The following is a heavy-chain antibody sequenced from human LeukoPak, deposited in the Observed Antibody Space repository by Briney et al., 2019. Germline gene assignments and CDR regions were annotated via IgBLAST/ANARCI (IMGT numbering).Heavy chain of an antibody. CDR1: GFTFDDYA. CDR2: ISWNSGSI. J-gene: IGHJ4*02. CDR3: AKEHMIVVVKHYSDY. Sequence: PGGSLRLSCAASGFTFDDYAMHWVRQAPGKGLEWVSGISWNSGSIGYADSVKGRFTISGDNAKNSLYLQMNSLRAEDTALYYCAKEHMIVVVKHYSDYWGQGTLVTVSS. D-gene: IGHD3-22*01. V-gene: IGHV3-9*01.